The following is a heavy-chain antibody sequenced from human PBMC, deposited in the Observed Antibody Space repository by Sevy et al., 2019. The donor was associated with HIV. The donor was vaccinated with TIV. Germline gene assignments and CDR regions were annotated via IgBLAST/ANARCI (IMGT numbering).Heavy chain of an antibody. CDR2: INSDGSST. CDR1: GFTFSSYW. V-gene: IGHV3-74*01. Sequence: GGYLRLSCAASGFTFSSYWMHWVRQAPGKGLVWVSRINSDGSSTSYADAVKGRFTISRDNAKNTLYLQMNSLRAEDTAVYYCARAQTGGDAFDIWGQGTMVTVSS. CDR3: ARAQTGGDAFDI. J-gene: IGHJ3*02. D-gene: IGHD7-27*01.